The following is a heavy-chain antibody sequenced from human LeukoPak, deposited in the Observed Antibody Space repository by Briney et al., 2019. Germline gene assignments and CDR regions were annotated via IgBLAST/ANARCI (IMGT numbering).Heavy chain of an antibody. V-gene: IGHV4-34*01. D-gene: IGHD2-2*02. CDR1: GGSFSGYY. CDR3: ARVGVYQLLYRYYYYYGMDV. CDR2: INHSGST. Sequence: SETLSLTCAVYGGSFSGYYWSWIRQPPGKGLEWIGEINHSGSTNYNPSLKSRVTISVDTSKNQFSLKLSPVTAADTAVYYCARVGVYQLLYRYYYYYGMDVWGKGTTVTVSS. J-gene: IGHJ6*04.